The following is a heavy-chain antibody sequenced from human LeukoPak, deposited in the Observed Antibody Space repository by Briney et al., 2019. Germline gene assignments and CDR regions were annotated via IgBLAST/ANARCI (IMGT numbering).Heavy chain of an antibody. V-gene: IGHV3-30*02. Sequence: QSGGSLRLSCAASGLTFSNYGMHWVRQAPGKGLQWVAYIRYDGRNKYSADSVKGRFTISRDNSKNSLYLQMNSLRAEDTAVYYCAKRGEVLRNFDWFYGMDVWGQGTTVTVSS. CDR2: IRYDGRNK. CDR3: AKRGEVLRNFDWFYGMDV. D-gene: IGHD3-9*01. CDR1: GLTFSNYG. J-gene: IGHJ6*02.